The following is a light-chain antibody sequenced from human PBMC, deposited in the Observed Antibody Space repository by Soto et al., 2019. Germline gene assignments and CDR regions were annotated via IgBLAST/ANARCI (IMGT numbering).Light chain of an antibody. J-gene: IGKJ1*01. CDR3: QQDGSSPWT. V-gene: IGKV3-20*01. CDR2: DAS. CDR1: QIIAYDY. Sequence: EVALTQSPGTLSLSPGARATLSCRAIQIIAYDYLTWYQQNPCHDPSVLIYDASTRATGFPVRFSGSGSVTDFTLTICRREPEDFAEYYCQQDGSSPWTIGLGTNVEI.